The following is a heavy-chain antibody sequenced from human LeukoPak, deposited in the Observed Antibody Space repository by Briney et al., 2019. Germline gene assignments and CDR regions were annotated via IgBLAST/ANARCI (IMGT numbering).Heavy chain of an antibody. Sequence: PGGSLRLSCAASGFTFSSYAMSWVRQAPGKGLEWVSAISGSGGSTYYADSVKGRFTISRDNSKNTLYLQMNSLRAEDTAVYYCAKDSRFYSSGWLFDYWGQGTLVTGSS. J-gene: IGHJ4*02. D-gene: IGHD6-19*01. CDR2: ISGSGGST. CDR1: GFTFSSYA. V-gene: IGHV3-23*01. CDR3: AKDSRFYSSGWLFDY.